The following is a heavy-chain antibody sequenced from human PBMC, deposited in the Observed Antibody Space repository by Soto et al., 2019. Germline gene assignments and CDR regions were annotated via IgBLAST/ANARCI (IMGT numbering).Heavy chain of an antibody. CDR2: IIPIFGTA. Sequence: VSCKASGGTFSSYTISWVRQAPGQGLEWMGGIIPIFGTANYAQKFQGRVTITADESTSTAYMELSSLRSEDTAVYYCARDIRDLLGYCSGGSCLYYYYGMDVWGQGTTVTVSS. D-gene: IGHD2-15*01. CDR1: GGTFSSYT. CDR3: ARDIRDLLGYCSGGSCLYYYYGMDV. J-gene: IGHJ6*02. V-gene: IGHV1-69*01.